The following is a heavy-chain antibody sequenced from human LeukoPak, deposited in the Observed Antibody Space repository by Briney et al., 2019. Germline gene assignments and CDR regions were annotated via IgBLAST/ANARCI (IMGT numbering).Heavy chain of an antibody. CDR1: GFTFSSYS. CDR2: IKSKTDGGTT. V-gene: IGHV3-15*07. D-gene: IGHD6-19*01. CDR3: TTLWLVLGYFDY. J-gene: IGHJ4*02. Sequence: GGSLRLSCAASGFTFSSYSMNWVRQAPGKGLEWVGRIKSKTDGGTTDYAAPVKGRFTISRDDSKNTLYLQMNSLKTEDTAVYYCTTLWLVLGYFDYWGQGTLVTVSS.